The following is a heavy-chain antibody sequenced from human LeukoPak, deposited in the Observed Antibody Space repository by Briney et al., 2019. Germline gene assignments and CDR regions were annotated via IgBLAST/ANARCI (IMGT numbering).Heavy chain of an antibody. J-gene: IGHJ6*03. D-gene: IGHD5-24*01. Sequence: ASVKVSCKASGYTFTGYYMHWVRQAPGQGLEWMGWINPNSGGTNYAQKFQGRVTMTRDTSISTAYMELSRLRSDDTAVYYCATDGDGELGFYYMDVWGKGTTVTVSS. CDR2: INPNSGGT. CDR3: ATDGDGELGFYYMDV. CDR1: GYTFTGYY. V-gene: IGHV1-2*02.